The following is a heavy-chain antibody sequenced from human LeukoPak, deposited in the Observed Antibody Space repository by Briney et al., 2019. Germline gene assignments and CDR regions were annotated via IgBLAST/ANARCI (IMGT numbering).Heavy chain of an antibody. D-gene: IGHD3-3*01. CDR2: IKQDGSEK. V-gene: IGHV3-7*01. CDR1: GFSFSSYW. CDR3: ARETSGYDFWSGYSH. J-gene: IGHJ4*02. Sequence: GSLRLSCAASGFSFSSYWMNWVRQAPGQGLEWLANIKQDGSEKYYVDSVKGRFTISRDNAKNSLYLQMNSLRAEDTAVYYCARETSGYDFWSGYSHWGQGTLVTVSS.